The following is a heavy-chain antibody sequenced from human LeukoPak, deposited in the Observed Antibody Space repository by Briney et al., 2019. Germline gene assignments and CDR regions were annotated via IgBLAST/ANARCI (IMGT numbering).Heavy chain of an antibody. J-gene: IGHJ4*02. V-gene: IGHV1-69*13. CDR1: GGTFSSYA. CDR2: IIPIFGTA. Sequence: ASAKVSCKASGGTFSSYAISWVRHAPGQGLEWMGGIIPIFGTANYAQKFQGRVTITADESTSTAYMELSSLRSEDTAVYYCARASLRYFDWLSSLDYWGQGTLVTVSS. CDR3: ARASLRYFDWLSSLDY. D-gene: IGHD3-9*01.